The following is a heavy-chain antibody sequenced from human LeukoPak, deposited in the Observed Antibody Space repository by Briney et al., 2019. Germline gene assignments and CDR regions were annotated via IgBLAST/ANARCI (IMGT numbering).Heavy chain of an antibody. CDR1: GFTFSNAW. V-gene: IGHV3-7*01. CDR2: IKEDGSEK. J-gene: IGHJ4*02. CDR3: ARVGRYSSSWYLDY. Sequence: GGSLRLSCAALGFTFSNAWMSWVRQAPGKGLEWVAIIKEDGSEKYYVDSVKGRLTISRDNAKNSLYLQMNSLRAEDTAVYYCARVGRYSSSWYLDYWGQGTLVTVSS. D-gene: IGHD6-13*01.